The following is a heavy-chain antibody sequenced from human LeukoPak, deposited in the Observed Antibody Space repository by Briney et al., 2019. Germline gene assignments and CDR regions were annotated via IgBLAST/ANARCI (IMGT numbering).Heavy chain of an antibody. CDR1: GFSFSTQR. D-gene: IGHD1-26*01. J-gene: IGHJ4*02. CDR3: ARGGGYYAIDY. CDR2: INIDERIT. Sequence: PGGSLRLSCAASGFSFSTQRMHWVRQAPGKGLVWVSYINIDERITGYADSVKGRFTISRDNSKNTLYLQMNNLRAEDTAVYYCARGGGYYAIDYWGQGTLVTVSS. V-gene: IGHV3-74*01.